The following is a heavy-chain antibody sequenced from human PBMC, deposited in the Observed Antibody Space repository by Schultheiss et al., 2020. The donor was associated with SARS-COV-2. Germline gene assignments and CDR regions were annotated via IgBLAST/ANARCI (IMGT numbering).Heavy chain of an antibody. D-gene: IGHD2-15*01. CDR2: ISYDGSNK. J-gene: IGHJ4*02. Sequence: SLKISCAASGFTFSSYWMSWVRQAPGKGLEWVAVISYDGSNKYYADSVKGRFTISRDNSKNTLYLQMNSLRAEDTAVYYCARGPNCSGGSCYSGYWGQGTLVTVSS. CDR3: ARGPNCSGGSCYSGY. V-gene: IGHV3-30*03. CDR1: GFTFSSYW.